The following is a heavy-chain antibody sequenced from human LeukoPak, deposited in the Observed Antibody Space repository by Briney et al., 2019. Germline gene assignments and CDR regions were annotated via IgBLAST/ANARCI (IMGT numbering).Heavy chain of an antibody. Sequence: PSETLSLTCTVSGGSISSSSYYWSWIRQPPGKGLEWIGYIYYSGSTNYNPSLKSRVTISVDTSKNQFSLKLSSVTAADTAVYYCAGPSGGDLDAFDIWGQGTMVTVSS. D-gene: IGHD3-16*01. CDR1: GGSISSSSYY. J-gene: IGHJ3*02. CDR2: IYYSGST. CDR3: AGPSGGDLDAFDI. V-gene: IGHV4-61*05.